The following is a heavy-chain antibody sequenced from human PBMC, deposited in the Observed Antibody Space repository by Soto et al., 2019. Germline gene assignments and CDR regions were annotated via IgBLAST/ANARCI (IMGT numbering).Heavy chain of an antibody. J-gene: IGHJ4*02. CDR2: FDPEDGET. Sequence: SAKLSCKVSGYTLTELSMHWVRQAPGKGLEWMGGFDPEDGETIYAQKFQGRVTMTEDTSTDTAYMELSSLRSEDTAVYYCATARSSSWFFDYWGQGTLVTVSS. CDR3: ATARSSSWFFDY. D-gene: IGHD6-13*01. V-gene: IGHV1-24*01. CDR1: GYTLTELS.